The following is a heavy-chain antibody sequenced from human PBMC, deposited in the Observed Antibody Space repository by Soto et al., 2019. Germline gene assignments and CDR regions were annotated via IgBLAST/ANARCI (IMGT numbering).Heavy chain of an antibody. D-gene: IGHD3-9*01. V-gene: IGHV4-61*01. CDR3: AAGYYAILTGHFAFYR. Sequence: SETLSLTCTVSGASVSSRSYYWSWIRQPPGRGLEWIGNIDDGGSTDYNPSLKSRVTISMDTSKTQFSLNLSSVTAADTAVYFCAAGYYAILTGHFAFYRRAHRKMVTVSS. J-gene: IGHJ3*02. CDR2: IDDGGST. CDR1: GASVSSRSYY.